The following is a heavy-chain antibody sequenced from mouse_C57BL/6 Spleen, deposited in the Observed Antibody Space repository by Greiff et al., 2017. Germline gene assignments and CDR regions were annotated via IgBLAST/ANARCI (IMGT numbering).Heavy chain of an antibody. D-gene: IGHD2-5*01. CDR2: IWSGGST. V-gene: IGHV2-2*01. Sequence: VQLQQSGPGLVQPSQSLSITCTVSGFSLTSYGVHWVRQSPGKGLEWLGVIWSGGSTDYNAAFISRLSISKDNSKSQVFFKMNSLQSDDTAIYYCARNFGSNYVYYYAMDYWGQGTSVTVSS. J-gene: IGHJ4*01. CDR3: ARNFGSNYVYYYAMDY. CDR1: GFSLTSYG.